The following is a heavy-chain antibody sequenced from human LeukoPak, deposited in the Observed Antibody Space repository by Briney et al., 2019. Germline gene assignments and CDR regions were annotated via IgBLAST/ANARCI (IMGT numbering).Heavy chain of an antibody. V-gene: IGHV1-69*06. CDR2: IIPIFGTA. CDR3: ARGLTTNNYYDSSGYWYYFDY. CDR1: GGTFSSYA. D-gene: IGHD3-22*01. Sequence: GASVKVSCKASGGTFSSYAISWVRQAPGQGLEWMGGIIPIFGTANYAQKFQGRVTITADKSTSTAYMELSSLRSEDTAVYYCARGLTTNNYYDSSGYWYYFDYWGQGTLVTVSS. J-gene: IGHJ4*02.